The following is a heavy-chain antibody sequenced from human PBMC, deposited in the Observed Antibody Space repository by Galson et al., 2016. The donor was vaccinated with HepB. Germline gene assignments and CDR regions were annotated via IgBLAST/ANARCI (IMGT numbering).Heavy chain of an antibody. Sequence: SETLSLTCAVSGYSISSAYYWGWIRQPPGKGLEWIGNIYHSGSTYYTPSLKSRVNILVDTSKNQFSLKLTSVTAADTAVYYCARANPLGLLWTDYFDYWGQGTLVTVSS. J-gene: IGHJ4*02. D-gene: IGHD2/OR15-2a*01. CDR3: ARANPLGLLWTDYFDY. CDR2: IYHSGST. V-gene: IGHV4-38-2*01. CDR1: GYSISSAYY.